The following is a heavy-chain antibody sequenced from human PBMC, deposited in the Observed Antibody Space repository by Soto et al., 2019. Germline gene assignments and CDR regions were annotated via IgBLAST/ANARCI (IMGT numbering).Heavy chain of an antibody. Sequence: QVQLQESGPGLVKPAETLSLTCIVSGGSISTDNYYWAWIRQPPGKGLEWIGSIYYSGSTNYNPSLRGSVTRSVDTSMNQFSLKLTAVTAADTAVYYCARLYGSGRLGGVYWGQGTLVSVSS. J-gene: IGHJ4*02. CDR1: GGSISTDNYY. D-gene: IGHD3-10*01. V-gene: IGHV4-39*01. CDR3: ARLYGSGRLGGVY. CDR2: IYYSGST.